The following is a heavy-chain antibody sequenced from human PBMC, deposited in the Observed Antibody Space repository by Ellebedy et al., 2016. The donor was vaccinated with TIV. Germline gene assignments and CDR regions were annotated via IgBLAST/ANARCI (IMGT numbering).Heavy chain of an antibody. J-gene: IGHJ4*02. V-gene: IGHV3-72*01. CDR1: GFILSDHD. CDR3: PKGQRVVTAPFDY. D-gene: IGHD2-21*02. CDR2: TRNKPNNYTT. Sequence: GESLKISCAVSGFILSDHDMDWVRQAPGKGLEWVGRTRNKPNNYTTEYAASVKGRFTISRDDSKNSLYLQMNSLRAEDTAVYYCPKGQRVVTAPFDYWGQGTLVTVSS.